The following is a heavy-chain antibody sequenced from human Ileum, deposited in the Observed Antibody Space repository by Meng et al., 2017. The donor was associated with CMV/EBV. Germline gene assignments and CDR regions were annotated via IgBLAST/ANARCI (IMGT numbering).Heavy chain of an antibody. CDR1: GYSFTSYG. Sequence: ASVKVSCKASGYSFTSYGIGWVRQAPGQGLEWMGWINPNSGGTNYAQKFQGRVTMTRDTSISTAYMELSRLRSDDTAVYYCARDDPDYYYGMDVWGQGTTVTVSS. V-gene: IGHV1-2*02. J-gene: IGHJ6*02. CDR3: ARDDPDYYYGMDV. CDR2: INPNSGGT.